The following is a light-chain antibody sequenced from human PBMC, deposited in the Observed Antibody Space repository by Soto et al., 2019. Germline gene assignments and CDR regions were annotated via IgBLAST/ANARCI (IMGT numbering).Light chain of an antibody. CDR2: KAS. V-gene: IGKV1-5*03. CDR3: HQYNTYLWT. Sequence: DIQMTQSPSTLAASLEDRVTITCRASQSISSWLAWYQQKPGKAPKLLIYKASTLETGVPSRFSGSGSGTEFTLTISTLQPDDFATYYCHQYNTYLWTFGQGTKVDI. J-gene: IGKJ1*01. CDR1: QSISSW.